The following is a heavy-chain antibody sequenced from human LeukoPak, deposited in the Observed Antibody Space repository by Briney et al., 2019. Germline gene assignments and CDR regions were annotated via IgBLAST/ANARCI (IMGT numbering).Heavy chain of an antibody. V-gene: IGHV3-30*04. CDR3: VRESTGHFDS. Sequence: PGRSLRLSCAASGFTFNSYAMHWVRQAPGKGLEWVTVISYDGRQKYYADSVKGRFTISRDESKKTLSVQMNSLRVEDTAVYYCVRESTGHFDSWGQGNLVTVSA. J-gene: IGHJ4*02. CDR2: ISYDGRQK. D-gene: IGHD2-8*02. CDR1: GFTFNSYA.